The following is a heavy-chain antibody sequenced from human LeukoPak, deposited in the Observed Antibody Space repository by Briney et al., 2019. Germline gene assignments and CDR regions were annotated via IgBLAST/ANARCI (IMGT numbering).Heavy chain of an antibody. CDR1: GGSFSGYY. Sequence: SETLSLTCAVYGGSFSGYYWSWLRQPPGKGLEWIGEINHSGSTNYNPSLKSRVTISVDTSKNQFSLKLSSVTAADTAVYYCARGSDILTGYSFDHWGQGTLVTVSS. D-gene: IGHD3-9*01. V-gene: IGHV4-34*01. CDR2: INHSGST. CDR3: ARGSDILTGYSFDH. J-gene: IGHJ4*02.